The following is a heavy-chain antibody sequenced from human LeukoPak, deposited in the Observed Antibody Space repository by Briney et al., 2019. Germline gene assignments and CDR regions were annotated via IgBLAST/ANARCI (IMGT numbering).Heavy chain of an antibody. CDR3: ARPNSSSWYRDAFDI. D-gene: IGHD6-13*01. V-gene: IGHV4-59*12. CDR1: GGSISSYY. Sequence: SETLSLTCTVSGGSISSYYWSWIRQPPGKGLGWIGYIYYSGSTNYNPSLKSRVTISVDTSKNQFSLKLSSVTAADTAVYYCARPNSSSWYRDAFDIWGQGTMVTVSS. J-gene: IGHJ3*02. CDR2: IYYSGST.